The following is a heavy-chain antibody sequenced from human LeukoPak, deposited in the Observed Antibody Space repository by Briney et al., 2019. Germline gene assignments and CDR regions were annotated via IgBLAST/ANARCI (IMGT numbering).Heavy chain of an antibody. V-gene: IGHV4-38-2*01. CDR2: IYHSGSS. CDR3: ARQYDSYFYYYLDL. CDR1: GFTFSDYY. D-gene: IGHD2-2*01. J-gene: IGHJ6*03. Sequence: GSLRLSCAASGFTFSDYYMSWIRQPPGKGLEWIGSIYHSGSSYYNPSLKSRVTISVDTSKNQFSLKLSSVTAADTAVYYCARQYDSYFYYYLDLWGTGTTVTVSS.